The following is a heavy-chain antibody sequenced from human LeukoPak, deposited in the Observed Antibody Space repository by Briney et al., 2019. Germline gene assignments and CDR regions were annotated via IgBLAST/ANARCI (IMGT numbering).Heavy chain of an antibody. V-gene: IGHV4-39*01. D-gene: IGHD2-2*01. CDR1: GGSISSSSYY. Sequence: PSETLSLTCTVSGGSISSSSYYWGWIRQPPGKGLEWIGSIYYSGSTYYNPSLKRRLTISVDTSKTQFALPLSSVTAADTAVDYCYALPHYSYMDVWVKGTTVTVSS. CDR2: IYYSGST. CDR3: YALPHYSYMDV. J-gene: IGHJ6*03.